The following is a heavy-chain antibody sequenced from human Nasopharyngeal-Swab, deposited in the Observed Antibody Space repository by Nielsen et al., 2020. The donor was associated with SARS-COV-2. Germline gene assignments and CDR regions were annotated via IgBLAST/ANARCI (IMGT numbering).Heavy chain of an antibody. V-gene: IGHV1-8*01. Sequence: ASVKVSCKASGYTFTSCDINWVRQATGQGLEWMGWMNPNSGNTGYAQKFQGRVTMTRNTSISTAYMELSSLRSEDTAVYYCARDYLWSSGYVFDYWGQGTLVTVSS. CDR1: GYTFTSCD. CDR3: ARDYLWSSGYVFDY. J-gene: IGHJ4*02. D-gene: IGHD3-22*01. CDR2: MNPNSGNT.